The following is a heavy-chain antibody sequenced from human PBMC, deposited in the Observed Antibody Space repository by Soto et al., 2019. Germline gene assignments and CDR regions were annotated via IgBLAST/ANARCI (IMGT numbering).Heavy chain of an antibody. CDR1: GFTVSSNY. CDR3: ARDHGYCSGGSCYSCAFDS. D-gene: IGHD2-15*01. J-gene: IGHJ3*02. V-gene: IGHV3-53*04. CDR2: IYSGGST. Sequence: EVQLVESGGGLVQPGGSLRLSCAASGFTVSSNYMSWVRQAPGKGLEWDSVIYSGGSTYYADSVKGRFTISRHNSKNTLYLQMNSLRAEDTAVYYCARDHGYCSGGSCYSCAFDSWGQGTMVTVSS.